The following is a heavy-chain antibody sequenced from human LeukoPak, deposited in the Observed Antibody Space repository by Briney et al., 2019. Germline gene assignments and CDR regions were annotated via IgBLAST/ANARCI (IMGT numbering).Heavy chain of an antibody. J-gene: IGHJ4*02. V-gene: IGHV3-64D*06. Sequence: GGSLRLSCSASGFTFRSYAMHWVRQAPGKGLEYVSAISGNGDSTYYADSVKGTFTISRDNSKNTLYPQMSSLRAEDTAVYYCVKGGIAAADNYFDYWGQGTLGTVSS. CDR3: VKGGIAAADNYFDY. CDR1: GFTFRSYA. CDR2: ISGNGDST. D-gene: IGHD6-13*01.